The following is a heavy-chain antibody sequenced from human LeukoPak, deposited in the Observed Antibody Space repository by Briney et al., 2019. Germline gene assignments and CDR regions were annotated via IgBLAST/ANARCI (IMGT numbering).Heavy chain of an antibody. D-gene: IGHD3-10*01. Sequence: ASVKVSCKASGYTFTSYGISWVRRAPGQRLEWMGWISAYNGNTNYAQKLQGRVTMTTDTSTSTAYMELRSLRSDDTAVYYCARGVMVRGVIEGDYWGQGTLVTVSS. V-gene: IGHV1-18*01. CDR3: ARGVMVRGVIEGDY. CDR1: GYTFTSYG. CDR2: ISAYNGNT. J-gene: IGHJ4*02.